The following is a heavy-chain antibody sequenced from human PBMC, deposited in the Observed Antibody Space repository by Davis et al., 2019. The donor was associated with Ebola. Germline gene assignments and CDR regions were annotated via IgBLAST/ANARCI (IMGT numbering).Heavy chain of an antibody. D-gene: IGHD3-10*01. CDR3: ARSLVFAPTDCYDSSCYNYCYGMDV. J-gene: IGHJ6*02. Sequence: GGSLRLSCAASGFTFSNAWLNWVRQAPGKGLEWVANIKEDGSEKSYVDSMKGRFTISRDNAKNSVHLQMNNVRVEDTAVYYCARSLVFAPTDCYDSSCYNYCYGMDVWGQGTTVTVSS. CDR1: GFTFSNAW. CDR2: IKEDGSEK. V-gene: IGHV3-7*01.